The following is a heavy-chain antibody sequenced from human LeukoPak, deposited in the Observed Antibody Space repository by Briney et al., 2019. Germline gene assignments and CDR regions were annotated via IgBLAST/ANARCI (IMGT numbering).Heavy chain of an antibody. D-gene: IGHD3-10*01. CDR1: GSTFSSYG. CDR2: IEQDGSEK. J-gene: IGHJ4*02. CDR3: ARVQADYGSGSSYFDY. Sequence: QPGGSLRLSCAASGSTFSSYGMHWVRQAPGKGLEWVANIEQDGSEKYYVDSVKGRFTISRDNAKNSLYLQMNSLRAEDTAVYYCARVQADYGSGSSYFDYWGQGTLVTVSS. V-gene: IGHV3-7*01.